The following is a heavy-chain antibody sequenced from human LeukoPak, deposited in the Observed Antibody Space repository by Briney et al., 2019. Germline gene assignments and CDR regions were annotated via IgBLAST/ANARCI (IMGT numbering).Heavy chain of an antibody. CDR3: ARGGQQQLGMLDY. D-gene: IGHD6-13*01. V-gene: IGHV4-4*07. CDR2: IYSTGST. CDR1: GGSISSYY. J-gene: IGHJ4*02. Sequence: SETPSLTCTVSGGSISSYYWSWIRQPAGKGLEWIGRIYSTGSTNYNPSLRSRVTMSVDTSKNQFSLKLTSVIAADTALYYCARGGQQQLGMLDYWGQGTLVTVSS.